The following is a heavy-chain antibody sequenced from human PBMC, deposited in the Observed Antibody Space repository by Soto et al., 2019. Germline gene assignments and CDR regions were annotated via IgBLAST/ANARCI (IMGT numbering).Heavy chain of an antibody. J-gene: IGHJ6*02. CDR1: GDSIDIYY. D-gene: IGHD5-18*01. CDR2: IHRSVP. Sequence: PSETLSLTCFVSGDSIDIYYWSWIRQVPGKGLEWIGDIHRSVPRYNPSLKNRVTISFNTSAKEFHLKLTSVTAADTAVYYCAKTSWYSYGRPYYYYGMDVWGQGTTVTVSS. V-gene: IGHV4-59*03. CDR3: AKTSWYSYGRPYYYYGMDV.